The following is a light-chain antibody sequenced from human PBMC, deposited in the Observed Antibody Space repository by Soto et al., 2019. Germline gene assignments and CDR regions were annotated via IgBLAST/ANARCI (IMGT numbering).Light chain of an antibody. CDR2: DVS. CDR3: SSYTSTNSWV. Sequence: QSVLTQSASVSGSPGQSITISCTGTSSDVGGYNYVSWYQQHPGKAPKLIIYDVSNRPSGVSTRFSGSKSGNTASLTISGPQAEDGADYSCSSYTSTNSWVFGGGTTLTVL. CDR1: SSDVGGYNY. V-gene: IGLV2-14*01. J-gene: IGLJ3*02.